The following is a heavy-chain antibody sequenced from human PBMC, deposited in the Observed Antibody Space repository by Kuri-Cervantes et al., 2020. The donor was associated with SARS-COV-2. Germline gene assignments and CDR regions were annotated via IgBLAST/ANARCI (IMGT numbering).Heavy chain of an antibody. CDR1: GFTFSSYA. J-gene: IGHJ5*02. D-gene: IGHD3-10*01. CDR3: ARGGEDAVQETRNWFEP. V-gene: IGHV3-30-3*01. CDR2: ISYDGSNK. Sequence: GESLKISCAASGFTFSSYAMHWVRQAPGKGLEWVAVISYDGSNKYYADSVKGRFTISRDNAKNSLFLQMSSLRADDTAVYYCARGGEDAVQETRNWFEPWGQGTQVTVSS.